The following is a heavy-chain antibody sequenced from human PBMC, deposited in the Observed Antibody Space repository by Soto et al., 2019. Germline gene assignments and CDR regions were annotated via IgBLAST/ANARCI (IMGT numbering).Heavy chain of an antibody. Sequence: SETLSLTCTVSGGSISSYYWSWIRQPPGKGLEWIGYIYYSGSTNYNPSLKSRVTISVDTSKNQFSLKLSSVTAADTAVYYCARHLLNMTTVTIFDYWGQGTLVTVSS. J-gene: IGHJ4*02. CDR1: GGSISSYY. D-gene: IGHD4-17*01. V-gene: IGHV4-59*08. CDR2: IYYSGST. CDR3: ARHLLNMTTVTIFDY.